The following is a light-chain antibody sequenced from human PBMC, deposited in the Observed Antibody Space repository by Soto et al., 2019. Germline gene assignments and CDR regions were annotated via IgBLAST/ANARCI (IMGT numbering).Light chain of an antibody. Sequence: EIVLTQSPATLSLSPGERATLSCRASQSFSSYLAWNQQKPGQAPRLLTYESANRATGIPARFSGSGSGSDFTLTISRLEPEDFAVYYCQQYGSSPPWTFGQGTKVDI. J-gene: IGKJ1*01. CDR2: ESA. CDR3: QQYGSSPPWT. V-gene: IGKV3-20*01. CDR1: QSFSSY.